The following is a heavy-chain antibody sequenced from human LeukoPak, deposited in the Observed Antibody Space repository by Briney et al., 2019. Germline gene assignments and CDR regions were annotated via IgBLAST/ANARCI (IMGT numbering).Heavy chain of an antibody. CDR2: INHSGST. D-gene: IGHD3-22*01. V-gene: IGHV4-34*01. Sequence: SETLSLTCAVYGGSFSGYYWSWIRQPTGKGLEWIGEINHSGSTNYNPSLKSRVTISVDTSKNQFSLKLSSVTAADTAVYYCARVFYYDSSGFYGMDVWGQGTTVTVSS. J-gene: IGHJ6*02. CDR3: ARVFYYDSSGFYGMDV. CDR1: GGSFSGYY.